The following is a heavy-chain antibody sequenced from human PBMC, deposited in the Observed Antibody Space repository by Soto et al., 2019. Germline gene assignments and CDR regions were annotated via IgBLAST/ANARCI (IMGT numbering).Heavy chain of an antibody. CDR3: ARKQSGFFYGIDY. CDR1: GGSISSYY. Sequence: SETLSLTCTVSGGSISSYYWSWIRQPPGKGLEWIGYIYYSGSTNYNPSLKSRVILSMDTSKNQFSLKLSSVTAADTAVYYCARKQSGFFYGIDYWGQGALVTVSS. J-gene: IGHJ4*02. D-gene: IGHD3-3*01. V-gene: IGHV4-59*08. CDR2: IYYSGST.